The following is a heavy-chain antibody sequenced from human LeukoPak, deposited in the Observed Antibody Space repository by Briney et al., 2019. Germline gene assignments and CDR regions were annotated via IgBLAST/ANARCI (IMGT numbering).Heavy chain of an antibody. CDR2: INHSGST. J-gene: IGHJ6*03. Sequence: SSETLSLTCAVYGGSFSGHYWSWIRQPPGKGLEWIGEINHSGSTNYNPSLKSRVTISVDTSKNQFPLKLSSVTAADTAVYYCARLSLWFGESYYYYYYMDVWGKGTTVTISS. D-gene: IGHD3-10*01. V-gene: IGHV4-34*01. CDR3: ARLSLWFGESYYYYYYMDV. CDR1: GGSFSGHY.